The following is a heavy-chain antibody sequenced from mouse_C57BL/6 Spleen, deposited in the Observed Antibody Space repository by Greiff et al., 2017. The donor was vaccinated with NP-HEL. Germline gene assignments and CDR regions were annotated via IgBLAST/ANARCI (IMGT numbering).Heavy chain of an antibody. CDR2: IYPRSGNT. V-gene: IGHV1-81*01. CDR1: GYTFTSYG. Sequence: QVQLKQSGAELARPGASVKLSCKASGYTFTSYGISWVKQRPGQGLEWIGEIYPRSGNTYYNEKFKGKATLTADKSSSTAYMELRSLTSEDSAVYFCARDGVTTGPCWGQGTTLTVSS. J-gene: IGHJ2*01. D-gene: IGHD2-2*01. CDR3: ARDGVTTGPC.